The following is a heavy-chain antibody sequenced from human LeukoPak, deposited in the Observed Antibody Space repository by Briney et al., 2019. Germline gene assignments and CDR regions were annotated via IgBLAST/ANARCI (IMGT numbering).Heavy chain of an antibody. CDR1: GGSVSSGSYY. Sequence: SETLSLTCTVSGGSVSSGSYYWSWIRQPPGKGLEWIGYIYYSGSTNYNPSLKSRVAISVDTSENQFSLKLSSVTAADTAVYYCARGGGYSYGYVWFDPWGQGTLVTVSS. J-gene: IGHJ5*02. CDR3: ARGGGYSYGYVWFDP. V-gene: IGHV4-61*01. D-gene: IGHD5-18*01. CDR2: IYYSGST.